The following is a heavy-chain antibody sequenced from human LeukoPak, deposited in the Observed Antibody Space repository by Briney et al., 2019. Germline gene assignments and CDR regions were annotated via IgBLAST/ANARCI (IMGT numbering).Heavy chain of an antibody. CDR2: INPSSGST. CDR1: GYTFSDYF. D-gene: IGHD3-10*01. Sequence: ASVKVSCKTSGYTFSDYFMRWVRQAPGQGLEWMGVINPSSGSTTYAQKLQGRVTMTRDTSTSTVYMELSRLRTEDTAVYYCARGYDFQGSGSYFGLPYWGQGILVIVSS. CDR3: ARGYDFQGSGSYFGLPY. V-gene: IGHV1-46*01. J-gene: IGHJ4*02.